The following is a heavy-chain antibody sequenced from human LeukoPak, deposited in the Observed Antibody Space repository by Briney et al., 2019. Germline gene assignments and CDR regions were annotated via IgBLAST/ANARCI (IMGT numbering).Heavy chain of an antibody. V-gene: IGHV4-39*07. CDR1: GGSISSSNYY. CDR2: IYYSGST. Sequence: PSETLSLTCTVSGGSISSSNYYWAWIRQPPGKGLEWIGPIYYSGSTYHRPPLKSRVPISIDTSRNHFSLNLSSVTAADTPVYFCARNLATFVHSRLYDFDSWGQGTLVTVSS. D-gene: IGHD2-2*02. CDR3: ARNLATFVHSRLYDFDS. J-gene: IGHJ4*02.